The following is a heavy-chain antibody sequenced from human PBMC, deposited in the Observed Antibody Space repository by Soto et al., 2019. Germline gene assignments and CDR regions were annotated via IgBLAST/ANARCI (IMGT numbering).Heavy chain of an antibody. Sequence: EVQLVESGGGLVQPGRSLRLSCAASGFTFDDYAMHWVRQAPGKGLEWVSGISWNSGSIGYADSVKGRFTISRDNAKNSLYLQMNSLRAEDTALYYCAKVDVVVVAATGAFDIWGQGTMVTVSS. CDR2: ISWNSGSI. J-gene: IGHJ3*02. D-gene: IGHD2-15*01. CDR1: GFTFDDYA. CDR3: AKVDVVVVAATGAFDI. V-gene: IGHV3-9*01.